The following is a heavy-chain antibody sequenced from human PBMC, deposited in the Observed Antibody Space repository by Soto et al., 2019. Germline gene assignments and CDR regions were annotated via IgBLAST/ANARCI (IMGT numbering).Heavy chain of an antibody. V-gene: IGHV3-23*01. J-gene: IGHJ6*02. CDR3: AKGSFASPRYYGMDV. CDR1: GFTFGSYA. CDR2: ISGSGGST. Sequence: PGGSLRLSCAASGFTFGSYAMSWVRQAPGKGLEWVSAISGSGGSTYYADSVKGRFTISRDNSKNTLYLQMNSLRAEDTAVYYCAKGSFASPRYYGMDVWGQGTTVTVSS.